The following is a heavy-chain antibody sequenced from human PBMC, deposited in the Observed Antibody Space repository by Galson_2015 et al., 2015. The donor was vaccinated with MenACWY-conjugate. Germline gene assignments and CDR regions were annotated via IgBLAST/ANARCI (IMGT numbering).Heavy chain of an antibody. V-gene: IGHV3-21*01. CDR2: ISSSSNYI. CDR3: ARGREGSGSYGMDV. D-gene: IGHD3-10*01. J-gene: IGHJ6*02. CDR1: GFTFSSFW. Sequence: SLRLSCAASGFTFSSFWMSWVRQAPGKGPEWVSSISSSSNYIYYGDSVKGRFTISRDNAKSSLYPHMNSLRAEDTAVYYCARGREGSGSYGMDVWGQGTTVTVSS.